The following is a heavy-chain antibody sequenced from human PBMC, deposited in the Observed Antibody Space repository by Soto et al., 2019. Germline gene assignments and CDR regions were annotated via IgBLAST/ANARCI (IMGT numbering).Heavy chain of an antibody. V-gene: IGHV5-10-1*01. CDR2: IDPSDSQT. Sequence: PGESLKISCKGSGYSFAGYWITWVRQKPGKGLEWMGRIDPSDSQTYYSPSFRGHVTISATKSITTVFLQWSSLRASDTAMYYCARQIYDSDTGPNFQYYFDSWGQGTPVTVSS. CDR1: GYSFAGYW. CDR3: ARQIYDSDTGPNFQYYFDS. D-gene: IGHD3-22*01. J-gene: IGHJ4*02.